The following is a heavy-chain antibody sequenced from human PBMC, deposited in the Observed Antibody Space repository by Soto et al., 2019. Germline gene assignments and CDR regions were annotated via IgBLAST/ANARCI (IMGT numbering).Heavy chain of an antibody. CDR2: ISYDGSNK. J-gene: IGHJ5*02. CDR3: AKVGTYYDFWSGYTSENWFDP. V-gene: IGHV3-30*18. Sequence: SLRLSCAASGFTFSSYGMHWVRQAPGKGLEWVAVISYDGSNKYYADSVKGRFTISRDNSKNTLYLQMNSLRAEDTAVYYCAKVGTYYDFWSGYTSENWFDPWGQGTLVTVSS. D-gene: IGHD3-3*01. CDR1: GFTFSSYG.